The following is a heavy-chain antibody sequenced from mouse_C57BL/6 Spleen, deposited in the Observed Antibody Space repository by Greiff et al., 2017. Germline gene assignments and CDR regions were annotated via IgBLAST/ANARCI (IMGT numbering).Heavy chain of an antibody. CDR3: ARSGLPDYFDY. V-gene: IGHV1-82*01. CDR1: GYAFSSSW. Sequence: QVQLQQSGPELVKPGASVKISCKASGYAFSSSWMNWVKQRPGKGLEWIGRIYPGDGDTNYNGKFKGKATLTADKSSSTAYMQLSSLTSEDSAVYFCARSGLPDYFDYWGQGTTLTVSS. D-gene: IGHD2-2*01. CDR2: IYPGDGDT. J-gene: IGHJ2*01.